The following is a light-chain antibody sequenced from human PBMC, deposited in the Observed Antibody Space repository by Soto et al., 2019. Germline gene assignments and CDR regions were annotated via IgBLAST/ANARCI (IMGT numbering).Light chain of an antibody. V-gene: IGLV4-69*01. Sequence: QLVLTQSPSASASLGASVKLTCTLSRGHSTYTIAWHQQQPDKGPRYLMKLKSDGSHSKGDGIPDRFSGSSSGAGRYLTISSLQSEDEADYYCAAWDDSLNGYVFGTGTKLTVL. J-gene: IGLJ1*01. CDR3: AAWDDSLNGYV. CDR2: LKSDGSH. CDR1: RGHSTYT.